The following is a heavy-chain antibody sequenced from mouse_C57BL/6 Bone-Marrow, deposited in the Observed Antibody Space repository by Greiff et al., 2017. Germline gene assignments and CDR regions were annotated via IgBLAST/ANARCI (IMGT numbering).Heavy chain of an antibody. Sequence: VMLVESGAELARPGASVKLSCKASGYTFTSYGISWVKQRTGQGLEWIGEIYPRSGNTYYNEKFKGKATLTADKSSSTAYMELRSLTSEDSAVYFCASRVLWAMDYWGQGTSVTVSS. CDR1: GYTFTSYG. CDR2: IYPRSGNT. V-gene: IGHV1-81*01. CDR3: ASRVLWAMDY. D-gene: IGHD1-1*02. J-gene: IGHJ4*01.